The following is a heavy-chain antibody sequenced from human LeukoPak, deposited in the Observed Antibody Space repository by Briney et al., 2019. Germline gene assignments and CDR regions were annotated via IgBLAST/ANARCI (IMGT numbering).Heavy chain of an antibody. J-gene: IGHJ4*02. V-gene: IGHV3-30*01. CDR1: GFTFRSYA. CDR2: ISFDENDK. Sequence: GGSLRLSCEAAGFTFRSYAMNWVRQAPGKGLEWIAVISFDENDKYYADPVKGRFTLSRDNSKNTVFLQMNSLRTEDTAVYYCVLFNYRGNSGDFWGQGTLVTVSS. CDR3: VLFNYRGNSGDF. D-gene: IGHD4-23*01.